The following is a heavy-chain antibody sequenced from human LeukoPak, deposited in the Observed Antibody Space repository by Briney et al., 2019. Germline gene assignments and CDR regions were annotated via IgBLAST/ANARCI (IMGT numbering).Heavy chain of an antibody. V-gene: IGHV3-21*01. CDR2: ISSSSSYI. CDR1: GFTFSSYS. J-gene: IGHJ6*02. Sequence: PGGSLRLSCAASGFTFSSYSMNWVRQAPGKGLEWVSSISSSSSYIYYADSVKGRFTISRDNAKNSLYLQMNSLRAEDTAVYYCARWPLPGYSGQSYYYGMDVWGQGTPVTVSS. CDR3: ARWPLPGYSGQSYYYGMDV. D-gene: IGHD5-12*01.